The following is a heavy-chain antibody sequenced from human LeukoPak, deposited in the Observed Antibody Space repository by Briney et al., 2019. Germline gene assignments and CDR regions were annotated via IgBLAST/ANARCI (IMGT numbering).Heavy chain of an antibody. CDR3: ARDGDYYDSSGYYND. J-gene: IGHJ4*02. CDR2: IWFDGSNK. D-gene: IGHD3-22*01. CDR1: GFTFSSCG. V-gene: IGHV3-33*01. Sequence: GRSLRLSCAAFGFTFSSCGMHWVRQAPGKGLEWVAVIWFDGSNKYYADSVKGRFTISRDNSKNTLYLQMNSLRAEDTALYYCARDGDYYDSSGYYNDWGQGTLVTVSS.